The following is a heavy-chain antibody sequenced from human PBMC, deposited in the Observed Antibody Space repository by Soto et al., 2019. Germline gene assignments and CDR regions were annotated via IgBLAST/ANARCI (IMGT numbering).Heavy chain of an antibody. CDR2: ISAYNGNT. J-gene: IGHJ6*04. D-gene: IGHD6-6*01. Sequence: ASVKVSCKASGYTFTSYGISWVRQAPGQGLEWMGWISAYNGNTTYAQKLQGRVTMTTDTSTSTAYMELRSLRSDDTAVYYCARDRRSSSRFLYYYYVMDVWGKGTTVTVSS. V-gene: IGHV1-18*04. CDR3: ARDRRSSSRFLYYYYVMDV. CDR1: GYTFTSYG.